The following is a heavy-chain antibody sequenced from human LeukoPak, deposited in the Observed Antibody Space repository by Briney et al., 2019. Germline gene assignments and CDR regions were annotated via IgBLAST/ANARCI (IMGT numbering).Heavy chain of an antibody. D-gene: IGHD3-16*01. CDR2: IYYSGST. J-gene: IGHJ4*02. CDR3: ARLGGY. CDR1: GGSISSYY. V-gene: IGHV4-59*08. Sequence: SETLSLTCTVSGGSISSYYWSWIRQPPGKGLEWIGSIYYSGSTYYNPSLKSRVIISVDTSKNQFSLKLSSVTAADTAVYYCARLGGYWGQGTLVTVSS.